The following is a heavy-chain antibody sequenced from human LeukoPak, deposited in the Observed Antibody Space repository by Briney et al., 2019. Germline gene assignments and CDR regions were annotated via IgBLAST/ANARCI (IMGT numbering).Heavy chain of an antibody. Sequence: SETLSLTCTVSGGSISSYYWSWIRQPPGKGLEWIGEINHSGSTNYNPSLKSRVTISVDTSKNQFSLKLSSVTAADTAVYYCARLHPLKGTTVTTHYYYYYYYMDVWGKGTTVTVSS. D-gene: IGHD4-17*01. CDR3: ARLHPLKGTTVTTHYYYYYYYMDV. V-gene: IGHV4-34*01. CDR1: GGSISSYY. J-gene: IGHJ6*03. CDR2: INHSGST.